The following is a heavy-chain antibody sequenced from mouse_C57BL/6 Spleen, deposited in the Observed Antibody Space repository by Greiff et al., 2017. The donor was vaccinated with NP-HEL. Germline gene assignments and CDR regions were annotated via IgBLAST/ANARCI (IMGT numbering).Heavy chain of an antibody. CDR3: ARGRCAY. Sequence: QVQLQQPGAELVKPGASVKLSCKASGYTFTSYWMHWVKQRPGRGLEWIGRIDPGGGGTKYTEKFKSKATLTVDKPSSTAYMQLSSLTSEDSAVYYCARGRCAYWGQGTLVTVSA. CDR2: IDPGGGGT. CDR1: GYTFTSYW. V-gene: IGHV1-72*01. J-gene: IGHJ3*01.